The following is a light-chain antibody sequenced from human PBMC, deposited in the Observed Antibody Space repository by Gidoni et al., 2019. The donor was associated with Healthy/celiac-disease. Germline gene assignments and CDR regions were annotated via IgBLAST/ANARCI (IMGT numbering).Light chain of an antibody. V-gene: IGKV1-33*01. CDR2: DAS. CDR3: QQYDNLPIT. J-gene: IGKJ5*01. CDR1: QDISNY. Sequence: DIQMTQSPSSLSASVGDRVTITCQASQDISNYLNWYQQKPGKAPKLLIYDASNLETGVPSRFSGSGSGTDFTFTISSLQPEDIATYYCQQYDNLPITFXQXTRLVIK.